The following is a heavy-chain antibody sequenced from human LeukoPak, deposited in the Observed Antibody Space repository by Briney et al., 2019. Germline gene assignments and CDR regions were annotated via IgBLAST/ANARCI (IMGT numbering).Heavy chain of an antibody. J-gene: IGHJ1*01. D-gene: IGHD6-13*01. V-gene: IGHV1-46*01. CDR1: GYTFTSYY. Sequence: ASVKVSCKASGYTFTSYYMHWVRQAPGQGLEGMGIINPSGGSTSYAQKFQGRVTMTRDTSTSTVYMELSSLRSEDTAVYHCAFQLYSSSWYSYWGQGPLVTVSS. CDR3: AFQLYSSSWYSY. CDR2: INPSGGST.